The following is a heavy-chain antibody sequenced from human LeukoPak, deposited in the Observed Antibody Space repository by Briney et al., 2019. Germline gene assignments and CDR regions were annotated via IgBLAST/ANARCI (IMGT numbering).Heavy chain of an antibody. D-gene: IGHD3-10*01. CDR1: GFAFNTYA. V-gene: IGHV3-33*01. CDR3: AREIFGSGSYPEF. CDR2: IWHDGSHK. J-gene: IGHJ4*01. Sequence: GGSLKLSCAASGFAFNTYAMHCVRQPPGQGREWVALIWHDGSHKFYSNSVRGQSTISRDNSKNTVSLQMNNLRPEDTAVYYCAREIFGSGSYPEFWGHGNLVTVSS.